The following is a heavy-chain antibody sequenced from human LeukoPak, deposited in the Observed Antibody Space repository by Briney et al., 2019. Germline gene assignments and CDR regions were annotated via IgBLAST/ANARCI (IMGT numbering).Heavy chain of an antibody. Sequence: GGSLRLSCAASGFTFSSYSMNWVRQAPGKGLEWVSSISSSSSYIYYEDSVKGRFTISRDNAKNSLYLQMNSLRAEDTAVYYCTKNYYDSTQNYYYYGMDVWGKGTTVTVSS. V-gene: IGHV3-21*01. CDR2: ISSSSSYI. J-gene: IGHJ6*04. CDR3: TKNYYDSTQNYYYYGMDV. D-gene: IGHD3-22*01. CDR1: GFTFSSYS.